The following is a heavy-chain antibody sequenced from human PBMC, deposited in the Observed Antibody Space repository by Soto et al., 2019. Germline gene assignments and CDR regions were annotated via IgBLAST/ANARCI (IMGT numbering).Heavy chain of an antibody. V-gene: IGHV5-51*01. CDR1: GYSFRSYW. Sequence: LGESLKISCETSGYSFRSYWIGWVRQMPGKGLEWMGIIYPGDSNTRYSPSFQGQVTISADKSISTAFLQWSSLKAADSAMYYCAIHLHSDSVHISPVSPDYWGQGTLVTVSS. D-gene: IGHD4-4*01. CDR3: AIHLHSDSVHISPVSPDY. CDR2: IYPGDSNT. J-gene: IGHJ4*02.